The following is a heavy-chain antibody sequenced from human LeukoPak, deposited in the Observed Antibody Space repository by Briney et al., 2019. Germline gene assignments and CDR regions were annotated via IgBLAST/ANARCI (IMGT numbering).Heavy chain of an antibody. D-gene: IGHD7-27*01. CDR3: ARHATGDDC. V-gene: IGHV5-51*01. CDR1: GYSFTRHW. Sequence: GESLKISCKGSGYSFTRHWIGWVRQMPGKGLEWMGNIYPGDSDARYSPSFQGQVTFSADKSISTAYLQWSSRKASDTAMYYCARHATGDDCWGQGTLVTVSS. J-gene: IGHJ4*02. CDR2: IYPGDSDA.